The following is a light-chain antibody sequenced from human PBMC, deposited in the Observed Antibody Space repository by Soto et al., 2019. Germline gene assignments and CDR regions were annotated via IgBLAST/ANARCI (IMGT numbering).Light chain of an antibody. V-gene: IGLV2-8*01. CDR1: SSDVGGYKY. CDR3: SSYAGINNLGV. J-gene: IGLJ1*01. Sequence: QSALTQPPSASGSPGQSVTISCTGTSSDVGGYKYVSWYQQHPGKAPKLMIFEVKKLPSGVPDRFSGSKSGNTVSLTVSGLQAEDEADYYCSSYAGINNLGVFGTGTKLTVL. CDR2: EVK.